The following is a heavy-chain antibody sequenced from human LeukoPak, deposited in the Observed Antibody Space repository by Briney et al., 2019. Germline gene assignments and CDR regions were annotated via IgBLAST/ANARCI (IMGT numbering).Heavy chain of an antibody. J-gene: IGHJ4*02. CDR2: IYHNGNT. V-gene: IGHV4-38-2*01. D-gene: IGHD5-18*01. CDR3: ARVRYNYGDSDY. CDR1: GYSISSGYY. Sequence: KPSETLSLTCAVSGYSISSGYYWGWIRQPPGKGPEWIGTIYHNGNTYYNSSLKSRVTISVDTSKNQFSLKLSSVTAADTAVYYCARVRYNYGDSDYWGQGTLVTVSS.